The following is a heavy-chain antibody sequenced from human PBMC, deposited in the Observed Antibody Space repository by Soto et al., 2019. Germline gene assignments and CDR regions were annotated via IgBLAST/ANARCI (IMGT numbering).Heavy chain of an antibody. CDR1: GYSFPSYW. Sequence: PGESLKISCQGSGYSFPSYWIGWVRQMPGRGLEWMGRTDPSDYTTNYSPAFQGHVTISTDKSVSTAYLQWSSLKASDTAMYYCARHGGYCSGGSCPSGYYYGMDVWGQGTTVTVSS. D-gene: IGHD2-15*01. CDR3: ARHGGYCSGGSCPSGYYYGMDV. CDR2: TDPSDYTT. J-gene: IGHJ6*02. V-gene: IGHV5-10-1*01.